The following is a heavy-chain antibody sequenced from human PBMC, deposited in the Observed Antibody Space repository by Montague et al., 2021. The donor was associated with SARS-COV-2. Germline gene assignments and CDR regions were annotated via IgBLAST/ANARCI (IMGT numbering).Heavy chain of an antibody. J-gene: IGHJ4*02. V-gene: IGHV3-21*01. D-gene: IGHD1-26*01. CDR2: ISSSSSYI. Sequence: SLRLSCAASGFAFSSYSMNWVRQAPGKVLEWVSSISSSSSYIYXXXSXXGRFTISRDNAKNSLYLQMNSLRAEDTAVYYCARETNWSYGSSFDYWGQGTLVTVSS. CDR1: GFAFSSYS. CDR3: ARETNWSYGSSFDY.